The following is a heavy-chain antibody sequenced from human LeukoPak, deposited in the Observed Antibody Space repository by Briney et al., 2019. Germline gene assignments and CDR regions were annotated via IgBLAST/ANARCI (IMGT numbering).Heavy chain of an antibody. D-gene: IGHD3-9*01. Sequence: GGSLRLSCAASGFTFSSYAMSWVRQAPGKGLEWVSAISGSGGSTYYADSVKGRFTISRDNSKNTLYLQMNSLRAEDTAVYYCAKRGYDILTGYCPFDYWGQGTLVTVSS. CDR1: GFTFSSYA. V-gene: IGHV3-23*01. CDR2: ISGSGGST. J-gene: IGHJ4*02. CDR3: AKRGYDILTGYCPFDY.